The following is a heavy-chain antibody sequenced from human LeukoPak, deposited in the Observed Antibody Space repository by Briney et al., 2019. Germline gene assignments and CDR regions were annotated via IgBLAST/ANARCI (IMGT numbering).Heavy chain of an antibody. CDR3: ARESRTSSSY. J-gene: IGHJ4*02. CDR2: IKQDGSEK. V-gene: IGHV3-7*01. Sequence: PGGSLRLSCAVSGFTFSSYWMSWVRQAPGKGLEWVANIKQDGSEKYYVDSVRGRFTISRDNANNSLFLQMSSLSAGDTAVYYCARESRTSSSYWGQGTLVTVST. D-gene: IGHD2-2*01. CDR1: GFTFSSYW.